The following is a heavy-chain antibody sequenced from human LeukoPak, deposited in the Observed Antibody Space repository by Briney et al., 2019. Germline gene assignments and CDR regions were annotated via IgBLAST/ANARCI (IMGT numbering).Heavy chain of an antibody. Sequence: GGSLILSCAASGFIFSSYWMHWVRQAPGKGLVWVSRINNDESHTTYPDSVKGRFTISRDNAKNTLYLQMNSLRVEDTAVYYCARDQSSSWYVAWFDPWGQGTLVTVSS. J-gene: IGHJ5*02. CDR3: ARDQSSSWYVAWFDP. D-gene: IGHD6-13*01. CDR1: GFIFSSYW. CDR2: INNDESHT. V-gene: IGHV3-74*01.